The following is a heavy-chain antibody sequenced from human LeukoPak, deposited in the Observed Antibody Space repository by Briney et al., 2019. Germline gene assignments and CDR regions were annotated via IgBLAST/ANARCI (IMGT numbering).Heavy chain of an antibody. CDR3: VTWNYVEY. Sequence: GGSLRLSCTVSGFTLRSYAMSWVRQAPGKGLGWVSSISDSGGSTNYADSVKGRVTISRDNSKDTLYLQLNSLRAEDSAVYYCVTWNYVEYWGQGTLVTVSS. V-gene: IGHV3-23*01. D-gene: IGHD1-7*01. CDR2: ISDSGGST. CDR1: GFTLRSYA. J-gene: IGHJ4*02.